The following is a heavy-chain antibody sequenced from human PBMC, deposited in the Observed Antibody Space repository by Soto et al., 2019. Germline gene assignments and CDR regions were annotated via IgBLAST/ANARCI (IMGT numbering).Heavy chain of an antibody. V-gene: IGHV4-34*01. CDR1: GGSFSGYY. J-gene: IGHJ4*02. CDR2: INHSGST. CDR3: ARGRGGYSYGDLYFDY. Sequence: QVQLQQWGAGLLKPSETLSLTCAVYGGSFSGYYWSWIRQPPGKGLEWIGDINHSGSTNYNPSLKSRVPISVDTSKNQFSLKLSSVTAADTAVYYCARGRGGYSYGDLYFDYWGQGTLVPVSS. D-gene: IGHD5-18*01.